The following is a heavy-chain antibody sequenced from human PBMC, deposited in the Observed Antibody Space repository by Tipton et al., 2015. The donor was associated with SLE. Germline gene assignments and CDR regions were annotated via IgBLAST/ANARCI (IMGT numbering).Heavy chain of an antibody. CDR1: GFIFDDYA. CDR3: ARLAGHSFDI. Sequence: SLRLSCVTSGFIFDDYAIHWVRQPPGRGLEWVAGMNWNGGIIIYSDSVKGRFTISRDNAKNSLYLQMDSLRVEDTAVYYCARLAGHSFDIWGQGTVVTVSS. CDR2: MNWNGGII. J-gene: IGHJ3*02. V-gene: IGHV3-9*01.